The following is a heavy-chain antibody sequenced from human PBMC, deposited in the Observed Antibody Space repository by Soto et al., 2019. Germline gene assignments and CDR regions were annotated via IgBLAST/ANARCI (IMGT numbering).Heavy chain of an antibody. V-gene: IGHV3-30*18. D-gene: IGHD3-10*01. CDR1: GFTFSSYG. CDR2: ISYDGSNK. CDR3: AKDRDHLFDY. Sequence: GGSLRLSCAASGFTFSSYGMHWVRQAPGKGLEWVAVISYDGSNKYYADSVEGRFTISRDNSKNTLYLQMNSLRAEDTAVYYCAKDRDHLFDYWGQGTLVTVSS. J-gene: IGHJ4*02.